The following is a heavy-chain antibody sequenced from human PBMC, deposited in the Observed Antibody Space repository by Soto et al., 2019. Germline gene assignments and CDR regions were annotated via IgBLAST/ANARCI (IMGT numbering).Heavy chain of an antibody. CDR2: IYHSGST. CDR1: GGSISSGGYS. Sequence: PSETLSLTCAVSGGSISSGGYSWSWIRQPPGKGLEWIGYIYHSGSTYYNPSLKSRVTISVGRSKNQFSLKLSSVTAADTAVYYCAKGAYCGGDCPTPIDYWGQGTLVTVSS. J-gene: IGHJ4*02. CDR3: AKGAYCGGDCPTPIDY. D-gene: IGHD2-21*02. V-gene: IGHV4-30-2*01.